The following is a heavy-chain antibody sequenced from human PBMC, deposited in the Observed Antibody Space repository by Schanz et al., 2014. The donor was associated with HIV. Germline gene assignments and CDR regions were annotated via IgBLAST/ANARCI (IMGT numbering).Heavy chain of an antibody. D-gene: IGHD3-22*01. CDR3: ARGQDYYYDNSGYYNT. J-gene: IGHJ5*02. CDR1: GASFSGSY. Sequence: QVQLQQWGAGLLKPSETLSLTCAFYGASFSGSYWSWIRQSPGKGLEWIADINQSGRITYNPSLKSRVTISVDPSKNQCSLNLSSVTAADTAMYFCARGQDYYYDNSGYYNTWGQGTLVTVSS. CDR2: INQSGRI. V-gene: IGHV4-34*01.